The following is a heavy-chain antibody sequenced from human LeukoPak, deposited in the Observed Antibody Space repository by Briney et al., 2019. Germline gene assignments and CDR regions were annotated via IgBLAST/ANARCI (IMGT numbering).Heavy chain of an antibody. D-gene: IGHD5-18*01. V-gene: IGHV3-21*06. CDR1: GFTFSTFG. J-gene: IGHJ4*02. CDR2: ISGSSSSI. Sequence: PGGSLRLSCAASGFTFSTFGMNWVRQAPGKGLEWVSSISGSSSSIYYADSVKGRFTISGDNAKNSLYLQMNSLRAEDTAAYYCARGGYSYDYWGQGTLVTVSS. CDR3: ARGGYSYDY.